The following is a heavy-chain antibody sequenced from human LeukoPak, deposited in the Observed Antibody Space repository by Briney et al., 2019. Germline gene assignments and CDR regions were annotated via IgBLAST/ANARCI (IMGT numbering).Heavy chain of an antibody. CDR2: INPNSGGT. Sequence: GASVKVSCKASGYTFTGYYMHWVRQAPGQGLEWMGWINPNSGGTNYAQKFQGRVTMTRDTSISTAYMELSRLRSDDTAVYYCARDPGDGSGSSNFDYWGQGTLVTVSS. J-gene: IGHJ4*02. D-gene: IGHD3-10*01. CDR3: ARDPGDGSGSSNFDY. V-gene: IGHV1-2*02. CDR1: GYTFTGYY.